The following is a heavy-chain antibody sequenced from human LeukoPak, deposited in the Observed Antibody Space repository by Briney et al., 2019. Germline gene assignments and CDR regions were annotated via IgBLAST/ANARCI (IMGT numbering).Heavy chain of an antibody. J-gene: IGHJ4*02. CDR2: ISSSGSAI. CDR1: EFTFSDYY. Sequence: GGSLRLSCAASEFTFSDYYMSWIRQAPGKGLEWVSYISSSGSAIYYADSVKGRFTISRDNAKNSMYLQMNSLRAEDTAVYYCTRDPGRCTSTSCYPDYWGQGTLVTVSS. CDR3: TRDPGRCTSTSCYPDY. D-gene: IGHD2-2*01. V-gene: IGHV3-11*04.